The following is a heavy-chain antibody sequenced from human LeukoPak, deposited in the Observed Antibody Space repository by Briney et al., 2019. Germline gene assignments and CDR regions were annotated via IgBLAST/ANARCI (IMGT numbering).Heavy chain of an antibody. D-gene: IGHD6-19*01. J-gene: IGHJ3*01. CDR3: AREITVADTGHDGFDF. CDR2: INPNSGGT. CDR1: GYTFTGYY. Sequence: ASVKVSCKASGYTFTGYYMHWVRQAPGQGLEWMGWINPNSGGTKYAQKFQGRVTMTRDMSISFSYMELSSLRSDDTAVYYCAREITVADTGHDGFDFWGQGTLVTVSS. V-gene: IGHV1-2*02.